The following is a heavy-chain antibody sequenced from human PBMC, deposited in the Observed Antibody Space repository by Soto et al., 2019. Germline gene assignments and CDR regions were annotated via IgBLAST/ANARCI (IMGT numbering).Heavy chain of an antibody. Sequence: PGGSLRLSCAASGFTVTSNYMTWVRQAPGKGLEWVSVIYRSGATYYPDSVRGRFTASRDYSHNTPYLQMDSLRVEDTAVYYCARDSGMIRGSYGVDVWGPGTTVTVSS. CDR1: GFTVTSNY. CDR2: IYRSGAT. D-gene: IGHD3-10*01. J-gene: IGHJ6*02. CDR3: ARDSGMIRGSYGVDV. V-gene: IGHV3-53*01.